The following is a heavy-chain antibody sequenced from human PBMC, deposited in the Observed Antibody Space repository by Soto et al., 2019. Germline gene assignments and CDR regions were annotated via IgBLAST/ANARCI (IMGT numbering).Heavy chain of an antibody. CDR2: INTYSGNT. CDR3: AGGQGSLIPYYFDS. J-gene: IGHJ4*02. CDR1: EHTFTNYG. V-gene: IGHV1-18*04. Sequence: QVQLVQSGAEVKKPGASVRVSCKASEHTFTNYGINWVRLAPGQGLEWMGWINTYSGNTIYAQKFQDRLTITTDTSTNTASMELRSLTSDDTAVFYCAGGQGSLIPYYFDSWGQRTLVTVSS. D-gene: IGHD2-2*01.